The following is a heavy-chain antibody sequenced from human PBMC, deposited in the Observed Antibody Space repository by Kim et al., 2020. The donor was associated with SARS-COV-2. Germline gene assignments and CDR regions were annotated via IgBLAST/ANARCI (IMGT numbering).Heavy chain of an antibody. CDR2: TSSDGKTQ. V-gene: IGHV3-30*09. D-gene: IGHD2-8*01. Sequence: GGSLRLSCVASGFTFTTDAIHWLRQAPGKGPEWVGVTSSDGKTQYYADSVKGRFAISRDNSKNTVYLQMDRLRVEDTAVYYCVRPYCTYTLCYVGFYAVDAWGQGTTVIVSS. J-gene: IGHJ6*02. CDR1: GFTFTTDA. CDR3: VRPYCTYTLCYVGFYAVDA.